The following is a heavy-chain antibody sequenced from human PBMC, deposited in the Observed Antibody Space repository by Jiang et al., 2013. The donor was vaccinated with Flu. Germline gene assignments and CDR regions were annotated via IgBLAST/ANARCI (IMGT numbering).Heavy chain of an antibody. J-gene: IGHJ4*02. CDR2: IRYDGSNK. CDR3: AKGGFKRAAAGPYYFDY. Sequence: VQLLESGGGVVQPGGSLRLSCAASGFTFSSYGMHWVRQAPGKGLEWVAFIRYDGSNKYYADSVKGRFTISRDNSKNTLYLQMNSLRAEDTAVYYCAKGGFKRAAAGPYYFDYWGQGTLVTVSS. CDR1: GFTFSSYG. D-gene: IGHD6-13*01. V-gene: IGHV3-30*02.